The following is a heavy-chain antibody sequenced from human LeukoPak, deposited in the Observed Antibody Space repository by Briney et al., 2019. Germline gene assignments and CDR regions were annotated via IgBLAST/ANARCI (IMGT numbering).Heavy chain of an antibody. CDR2: MSGSGGRT. J-gene: IGHJ4*02. CDR1: GFTFSSYA. D-gene: IGHD6-13*01. V-gene: IGHV3-23*01. Sequence: GGSLRLSCAASGFTFSSYAMSWVRQAPGKGLEWVSAMSGSGGRTYYADSVKGRSTTSRDNSKNTLYLQMNSLRAEDTAVYYCGVSIAAAGTDYWGQGTLVTVSS. CDR3: GVSIAAAGTDY.